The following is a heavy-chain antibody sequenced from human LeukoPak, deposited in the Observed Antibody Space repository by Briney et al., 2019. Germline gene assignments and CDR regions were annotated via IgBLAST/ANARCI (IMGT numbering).Heavy chain of an antibody. Sequence: PGGSLRLSCAASGFTFGRHAMNWVRQAPGKGLEWVSAIRFSGESTYYADSVKGRFTISRDNSKNTLYLQMDSLRAEDTAVYYCAKDVGTSGNYSPSDYWGQGTPATVSS. J-gene: IGHJ4*02. CDR3: AKDVGTSGNYSPSDY. CDR2: IRFSGEST. CDR1: GFTFGRHA. V-gene: IGHV3-23*01. D-gene: IGHD3-10*01.